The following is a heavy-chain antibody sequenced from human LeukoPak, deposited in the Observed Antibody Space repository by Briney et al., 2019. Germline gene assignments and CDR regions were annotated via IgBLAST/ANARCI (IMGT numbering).Heavy chain of an antibody. V-gene: IGHV3-23*01. CDR3: TTEYSTNAFDI. CDR2: VSDSGTSA. D-gene: IGHD1-26*01. CDR1: GFTFRNYG. J-gene: IGHJ3*02. Sequence: GGSLRLSCAASGFTFRNYGMSWVRQPPGKGLEWVSVVSDSGTSAYYTDSVKGRFTISRDNSKNTLYLQMDSLQTEDTAIYYCTTEYSTNAFDIWGQGTMVTVSS.